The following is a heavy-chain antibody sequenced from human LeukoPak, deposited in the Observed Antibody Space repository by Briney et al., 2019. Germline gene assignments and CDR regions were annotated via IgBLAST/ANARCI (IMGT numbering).Heavy chain of an antibody. V-gene: IGHV4-59*11. CDR3: ARVFRGAVTSNWFDP. CDR2: ISDSGSP. J-gene: IGHJ5*02. CDR1: GASMNGHY. D-gene: IGHD3-3*01. Sequence: PSETLSLTCSVSGASMNGHYWTWIRLSPGKGLEWVGYISDSGSPSYNPSLRSRVLMALEASKTEFSLRLNSVTVADTAVYYCARVFRGAVTSNWFDPWGQGTLVTVSS.